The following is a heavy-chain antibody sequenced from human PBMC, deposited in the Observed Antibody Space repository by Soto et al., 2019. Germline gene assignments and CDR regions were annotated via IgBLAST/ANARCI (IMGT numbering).Heavy chain of an antibody. CDR3: ARSYDSSGCYYYYYYYGMDV. CDR1: GFTFSSYA. D-gene: IGHD3-22*01. J-gene: IGHJ6*02. CDR2: ISYDGSNK. V-gene: IGHV3-30-3*01. Sequence: GGSLRLSCAASGFTFSSYAMHWVRQAPGKGLEWVAVISYDGSNKYYADSVKGRFTISRDNSKNTLYLQMNSLRAEDTAVYYCARSYDSSGCYYYYYYYGMDVWGQGTTVTVSS.